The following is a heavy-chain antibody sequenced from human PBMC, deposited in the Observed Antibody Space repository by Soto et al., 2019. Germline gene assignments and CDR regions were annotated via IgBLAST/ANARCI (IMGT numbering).Heavy chain of an antibody. Sequence: GGSLRLSCAASGFTFSSYAMSWVRQAPGKGLEWVSAISGSGGSTYYADSVKGRFTISRDNSKNTLYLQMNSLRAEDTAVYYCAKDQGWGPLLFRFSDAFDIWGQGTMVTVSS. V-gene: IGHV3-23*01. CDR1: GFTFSSYA. D-gene: IGHD3-16*01. J-gene: IGHJ3*02. CDR3: AKDQGWGPLLFRFSDAFDI. CDR2: ISGSGGST.